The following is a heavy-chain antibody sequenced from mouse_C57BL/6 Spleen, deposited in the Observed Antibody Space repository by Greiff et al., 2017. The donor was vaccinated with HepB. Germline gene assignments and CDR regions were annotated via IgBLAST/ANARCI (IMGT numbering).Heavy chain of an antibody. CDR3: ARRVYDYSWFAY. D-gene: IGHD2-4*01. J-gene: IGHJ3*01. V-gene: IGHV5-17*01. CDR2: ISSGSSTI. CDR1: GFTFSDYG. Sequence: EVMLVESGGGLVKPGGSLKLSCAASGFTFSDYGMHWVRQAPEKGLEWVAYISSGSSTIYYADTVKGRFTISRDNAKNTLFLQMTSLRSEDTAMYYCARRVYDYSWFAYWGQGTLVTVSA.